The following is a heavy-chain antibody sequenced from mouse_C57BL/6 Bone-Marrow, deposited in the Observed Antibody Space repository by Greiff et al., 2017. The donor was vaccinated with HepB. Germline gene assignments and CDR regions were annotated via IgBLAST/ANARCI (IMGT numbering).Heavy chain of an antibody. D-gene: IGHD2-12*01. CDR2: IDPETGGT. Sequence: QVQLQQSGAELVRPGASVTLSCKASGYTFTDYEMHWVKQTPVHGLEWIGAIDPETGGTAYKQKFKGKAILTADKSSSTAYMELRSLTSEDSAVYYCTNFYTNYWDYWGQGTTLTVSS. J-gene: IGHJ2*01. CDR1: GYTFTDYE. V-gene: IGHV1-15*01. CDR3: TNFYTNYWDY.